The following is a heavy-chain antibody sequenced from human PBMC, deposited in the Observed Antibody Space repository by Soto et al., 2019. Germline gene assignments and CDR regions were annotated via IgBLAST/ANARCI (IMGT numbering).Heavy chain of an antibody. CDR3: AHKSAIGFGEVSRGHWFDP. V-gene: IGHV2-5*02. D-gene: IGHD2-21*01. Sequence: QITLKESGPTLVKPTQTLTLTCTCSGFSISTSEVGVGWISQRPGEAVEWLALIYWADDKRSSPSLNSRVTITKDTSKNQVVLTMTNMDAEDTATYYCAHKSAIGFGEVSRGHWFDPWGQGTLVTVS. J-gene: IGHJ5*02. CDR2: IYWADDK. CDR1: GFSISTSEVG.